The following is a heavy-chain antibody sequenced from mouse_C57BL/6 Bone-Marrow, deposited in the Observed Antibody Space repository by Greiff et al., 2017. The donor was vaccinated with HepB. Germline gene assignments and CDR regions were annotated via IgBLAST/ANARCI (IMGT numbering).Heavy chain of an antibody. CDR3: ARSGAMITARRRSGFAY. V-gene: IGHV1-59*01. Sequence: QVQLQQPGAELVRPGTSVKLSCKASGYTFTSYWMHWVKQRPGQGLEWIGVIDPSDSYTNYNQKFKGKATLTVDTSSSTAYMQLSSLTSEDSAVYYCARSGAMITARRRSGFAYWGQGTLVTVSA. CDR1: GYTFTSYW. CDR2: IDPSDSYT. D-gene: IGHD2-4*01. J-gene: IGHJ3*01.